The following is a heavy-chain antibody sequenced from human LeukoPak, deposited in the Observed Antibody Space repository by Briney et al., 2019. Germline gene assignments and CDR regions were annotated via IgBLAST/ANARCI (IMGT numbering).Heavy chain of an antibody. D-gene: IGHD3-22*01. V-gene: IGHV1-18*01. J-gene: IGHJ4*02. CDR1: GYTFTSYG. CDR2: ISAYNGNT. CDR3: ARDYYDSSGYLRDY. Sequence: GASVKVSCKASGYTFTSYGISWVRQAPGQGLEWMGWISAYNGNTNYAQKLQGRITMTTDTSTSTAYMDLRSPRSDDTAVYYCARDYYDSSGYLRDYWGQGTLVTVSS.